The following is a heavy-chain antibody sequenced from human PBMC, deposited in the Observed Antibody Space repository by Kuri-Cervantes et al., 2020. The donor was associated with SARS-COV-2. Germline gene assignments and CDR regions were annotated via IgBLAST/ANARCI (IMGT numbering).Heavy chain of an antibody. Sequence: SETLSLTCTVSGGSISSYYWSWIRQPPGKGLEWIGYIYYSGSTYYNPSLKSRVTISVDTSKNQFSLKLSSVTAADTAVYYCARDRYCSSTSCYDVAYGMDVWGQGTLVTVSS. V-gene: IGHV4-30-4*08. D-gene: IGHD2-2*01. CDR3: ARDRYCSSTSCYDVAYGMDV. J-gene: IGHJ6*02. CDR1: GGSISSYY. CDR2: IYYSGST.